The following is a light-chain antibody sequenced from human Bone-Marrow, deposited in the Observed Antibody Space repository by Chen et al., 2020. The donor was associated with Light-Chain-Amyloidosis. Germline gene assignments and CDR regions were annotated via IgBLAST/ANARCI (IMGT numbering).Light chain of an antibody. CDR3: QQYGTWPLT. J-gene: IGKJ4*01. Sequence: EIVLTQSPGTLSLSPGEGANLSCRASQTISSNYLTWYQQKFGQAPRLLIDGSSSRATGIPDRFTGSGSGTDFTLTINRLEPEDFAMYYCQQYGTWPLTVGGGTKVEIK. CDR1: QTISSNY. V-gene: IGKV3-20*01. CDR2: GSS.